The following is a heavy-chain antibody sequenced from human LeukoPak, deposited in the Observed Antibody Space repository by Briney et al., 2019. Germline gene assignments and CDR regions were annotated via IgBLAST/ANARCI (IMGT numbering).Heavy chain of an antibody. J-gene: IGHJ5*02. CDR2: IYHSGST. Sequence: SETLSLTCAVSGGSISSSNWWSWVRQPPGRGLEWIGEIYHSGSTNYNPSLNSRVTISVDKSKNQFSLKLSSVTAADTAVYYCARLITMVRGLEDWFDPWGQGSLDTVSS. CDR1: GGSISSSNW. CDR3: ARLITMVRGLEDWFDP. V-gene: IGHV4-4*02. D-gene: IGHD3-10*01.